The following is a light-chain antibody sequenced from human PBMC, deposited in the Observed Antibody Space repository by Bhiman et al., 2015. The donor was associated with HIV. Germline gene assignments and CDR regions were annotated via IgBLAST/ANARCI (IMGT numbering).Light chain of an antibody. CDR2: DVS. V-gene: IGLV2-14*03. CDR1: SSDVGGYNY. CDR3: SSYTSSSMSRFV. Sequence: QSALTQPASVSGSPGQSITISCTGTSSDVGGYNYVSWYQQHPGKAPKLMIYDVSQRPSGVSNRFSGSKSGNTASLTISGLQAEDEADYHCSSYTSSSMSRFVFGGGTKLTVL. J-gene: IGLJ2*01.